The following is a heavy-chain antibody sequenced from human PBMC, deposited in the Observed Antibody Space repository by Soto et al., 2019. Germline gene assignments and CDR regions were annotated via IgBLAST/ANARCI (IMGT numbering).Heavy chain of an antibody. CDR2: IIPIFGTA. Sequence: ASVKVSCKASGGTFSSYAISWVRQAPGQGLEWMGGIIPIFGTANYAQKFQGRVTITADESTSTAYMELSSLRSEDTAVYYCARCGGDCFAYNWFAPWGQGTLVTVSS. CDR3: ARCGGDCFAYNWFAP. CDR1: GGTFSSYA. D-gene: IGHD2-21*02. J-gene: IGHJ5*02. V-gene: IGHV1-69*13.